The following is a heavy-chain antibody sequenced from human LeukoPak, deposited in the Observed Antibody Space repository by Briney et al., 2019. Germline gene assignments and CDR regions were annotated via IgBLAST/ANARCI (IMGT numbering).Heavy chain of an antibody. V-gene: IGHV3-48*04. J-gene: IGHJ4*02. D-gene: IGHD2-2*01. CDR1: GSTFSSHN. CDR2: ISSTSSVI. Sequence: GGSLRLSCAASGSTFSSHNMNWVRQAPGKGLEWVSYISSTSSVIYYADSVKGRFTISRDNAKNSLYLQMNSLRAEDTAVYYCARNLPAADYWGQGTLVTVSS. CDR3: ARNLPAADY.